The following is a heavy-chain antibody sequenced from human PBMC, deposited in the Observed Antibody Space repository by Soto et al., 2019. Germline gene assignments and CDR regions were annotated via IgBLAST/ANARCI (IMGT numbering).Heavy chain of an antibody. CDR1: GFTFSSYG. J-gene: IGHJ4*02. Sequence: QVPLVESGGGVVQPGRSLRLSCAASGFTFSSYGMHWVRQAPGKGLEWVAVIWYDGSDKFYTDSVKGRFTISRDNSNNTLKLQRHSLTGEDTAVYYCEKGGGTTLPLDSWGQGTLVTVSS. V-gene: IGHV3-33*06. CDR2: IWYDGSDK. CDR3: EKGGGTTLPLDS. D-gene: IGHD1-7*01.